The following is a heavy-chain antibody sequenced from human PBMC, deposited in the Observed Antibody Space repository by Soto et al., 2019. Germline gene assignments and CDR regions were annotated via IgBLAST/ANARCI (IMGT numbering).Heavy chain of an antibody. J-gene: IGHJ3*02. V-gene: IGHV1-69*13. CDR3: ARRGVADAFDI. CDR2: IIPIFGTA. D-gene: IGHD3-3*01. Sequence: GTSVKVSCKASGGTFSSYAISWVRQAPGQGREWMGGIIPIFGTANYAQKFQGRVTITADESTSTAYMELSSLRSEDTAVYYCARRGVADAFDIWGQGTMVTVSS. CDR1: GGTFSSYA.